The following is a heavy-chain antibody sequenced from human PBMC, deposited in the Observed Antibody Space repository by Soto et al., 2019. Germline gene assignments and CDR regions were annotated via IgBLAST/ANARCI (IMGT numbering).Heavy chain of an antibody. CDR1: GYPFTSYG. Sequence: QGHLLQSGDEVKTPGASVRVSCRASGYPFTSYGISWVRQAPGQGLEWVAWISAYNGNRDTAQKFQGRVTMTVDTTTDTAHMELGDLTSADTGVYYCARGRIVASIHDAFEIWGQGTEVTVSS. D-gene: IGHD5-12*01. V-gene: IGHV1-18*01. CDR3: ARGRIVASIHDAFEI. CDR2: ISAYNGNR. J-gene: IGHJ3*02.